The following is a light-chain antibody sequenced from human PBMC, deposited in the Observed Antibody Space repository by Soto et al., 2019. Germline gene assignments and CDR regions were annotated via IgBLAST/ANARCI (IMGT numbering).Light chain of an antibody. J-gene: IGKJ2*01. CDR2: WAS. Sequence: DIVMTQSPDSLAVSLGERATINCKSSQSVFYSSNNKNYLAGYQQKPGQPPSLLIYWASTRESGVPDRFSGSGSGTDFTLTISSLQAEDVAVYYCQQYYGIPYTFGQGTKLEIK. V-gene: IGKV4-1*01. CDR1: QSVFYSSNNKNY. CDR3: QQYYGIPYT.